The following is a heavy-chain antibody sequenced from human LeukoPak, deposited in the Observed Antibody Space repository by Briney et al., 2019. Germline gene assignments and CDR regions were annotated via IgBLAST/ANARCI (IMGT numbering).Heavy chain of an antibody. CDR2: ISSSSRTT. D-gene: IGHD5-24*01. CDR1: GFTFSSSN. Sequence: GGSLRLSCAASGFTFSSSNMNWVRQAPGKGLEWVSYISSSSRTTYYADSVKGRFTISRDNSKNTLYLQMNSLRAEDTAVYYCARGAGYNYPYYFDYWGQGTLVTVSP. V-gene: IGHV3-48*01. J-gene: IGHJ4*02. CDR3: ARGAGYNYPYYFDY.